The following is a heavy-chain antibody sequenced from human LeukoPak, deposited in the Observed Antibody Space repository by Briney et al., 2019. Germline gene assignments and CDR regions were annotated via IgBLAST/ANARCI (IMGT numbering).Heavy chain of an antibody. CDR2: INPNSGGT. J-gene: IGHJ4*02. CDR3: ATVQSYCSGGSCYSDYDY. V-gene: IGHV1-2*06. D-gene: IGHD2-15*01. CDR1: GYTFTGYY. Sequence: ASVKVSCKASGYTFTGYYMHWVRQAPGQGLEWMGRINPNSGGTNYAQKFQGRVTMTRDTSISTAYMELSGLRSDDTAVYYCATVQSYCSGGSCYSDYDYWGQGTLVTVSS.